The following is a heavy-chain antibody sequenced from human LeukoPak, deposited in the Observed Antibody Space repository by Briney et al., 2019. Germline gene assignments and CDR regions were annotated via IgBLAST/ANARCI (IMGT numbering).Heavy chain of an antibody. J-gene: IGHJ4*02. V-gene: IGHV3-21*04. D-gene: IGHD3-3*01. CDR2: ISSSSSYI. CDR3: AKDLAARVEYYFDY. Sequence: GGSLRLSCAASGFTFSSYSMNWVRQAPGKGLEWVSSISSSSSYIYYADSVKGRFTISRDNAKNSLYLQMNSLRAEDTALYYCAKDLAARVEYYFDYWGQGTLVTVSS. CDR1: GFTFSSYS.